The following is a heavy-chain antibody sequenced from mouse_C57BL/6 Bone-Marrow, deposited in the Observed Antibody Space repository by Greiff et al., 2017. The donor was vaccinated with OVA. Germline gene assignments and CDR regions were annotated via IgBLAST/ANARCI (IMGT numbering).Heavy chain of an antibody. Sequence: EVQLQQSGPELVKPGASVKMSCKASGYTFTDYNMHWVKQSLGKSLEWIGYINPNNGGTSYNQKFKGKATLTVNKSSSTAYMELRSLTSEDSAVYYCATGSVPRFAYWGQGTLVTVSA. J-gene: IGHJ3*01. CDR1: GYTFTDYN. D-gene: IGHD3-1*01. V-gene: IGHV1-22*01. CDR2: INPNNGGT. CDR3: ATGSVPRFAY.